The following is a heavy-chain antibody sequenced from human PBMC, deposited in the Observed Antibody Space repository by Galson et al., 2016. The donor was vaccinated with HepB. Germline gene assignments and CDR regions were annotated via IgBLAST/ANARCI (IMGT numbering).Heavy chain of an antibody. J-gene: IGHJ4*02. CDR2: IYYSGST. CDR1: GGSISSGGYY. CDR3: ARNYDFWSGYYVLDY. D-gene: IGHD3-3*01. V-gene: IGHV4-31*03. Sequence: TLSLTCTVSGGSISSGGYYWSWIRQHPGKGLEWIGYIYYSGSTYYNPALKSRVTISVDTSKNQFSLKLSSVTAADTAVYYCARNYDFWSGYYVLDYWGQGTLVTVSS.